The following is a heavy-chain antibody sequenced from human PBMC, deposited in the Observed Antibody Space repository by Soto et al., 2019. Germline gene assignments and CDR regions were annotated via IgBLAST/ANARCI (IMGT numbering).Heavy chain of an antibody. CDR2: IWYDGSNK. V-gene: IGHV3-33*01. J-gene: IGHJ4*02. Sequence: GGSLRLSXAASGFTFSSYGMHWVRQAPGKGLEWVAVIWYDGSNKYYADSVKGRFTISRDNSKNTLYLQMNSLRAEDTAVYYCARGQDILYYFDYWGQGTLVTVSS. CDR1: GFTFSSYG. D-gene: IGHD2-15*01. CDR3: ARGQDILYYFDY.